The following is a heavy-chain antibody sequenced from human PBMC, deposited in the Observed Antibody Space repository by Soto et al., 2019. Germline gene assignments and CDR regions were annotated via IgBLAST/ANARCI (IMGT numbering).Heavy chain of an antibody. Sequence: VASVKVSCKASGGTFSSYAISWVQQAPGQGLEWMGGIIPIFGTANYAQKFQGRVTITADESTSTAYMELSSLRSEDTAVYYCARDRYSGYGTRENAFDIWGQGTMVTVSS. CDR2: IIPIFGTA. V-gene: IGHV1-69*13. CDR1: GGTFSSYA. J-gene: IGHJ3*02. CDR3: ARDRYSGYGTRENAFDI. D-gene: IGHD5-12*01.